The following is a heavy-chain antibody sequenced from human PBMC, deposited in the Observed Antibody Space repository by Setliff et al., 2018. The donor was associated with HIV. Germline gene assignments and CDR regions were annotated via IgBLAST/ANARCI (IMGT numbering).Heavy chain of an antibody. J-gene: IGHJ3*01. CDR1: GYMFIAYG. CDR3: ARDDGGYNYAEDFDV. Sequence: ASVKVSCKTSGYMFIAYGMSWVRRAPGQGLEGMGWIGPYNGRTEYAQEFQGRVSLTIDTSASTAYMELSSLRSDDTAVYYCARDDGGYNYAEDFDVWGQGTMVTVSS. V-gene: IGHV1-18*01. CDR2: IGPYNGRT. D-gene: IGHD3-16*01.